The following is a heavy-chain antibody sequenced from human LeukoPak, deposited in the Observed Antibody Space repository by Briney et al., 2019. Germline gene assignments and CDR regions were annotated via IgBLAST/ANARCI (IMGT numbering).Heavy chain of an antibody. Sequence: SGGSLRLPCAPSTFTLSSYEMNWARLATGEGLEWLSYIIRAVNTKDYADSFKGRFTISRNITKNSLYIQMNSLMAEETAVYYGARGPYSSNCYVDYWGQGTLVTVSS. V-gene: IGHV3-48*03. D-gene: IGHD6-13*01. J-gene: IGHJ4*02. CDR2: IIRAVNTK. CDR1: TFTLSSYE. CDR3: ARGPYSSNCYVDY.